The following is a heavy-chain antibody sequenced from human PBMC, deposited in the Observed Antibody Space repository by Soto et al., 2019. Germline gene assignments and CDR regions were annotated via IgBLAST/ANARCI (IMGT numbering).Heavy chain of an antibody. CDR3: ARGPGIAAAAYYYYYGMDV. CDR1: GGSFSGYY. CDR2: INHSGST. J-gene: IGHJ6*02. V-gene: IGHV4-34*01. Sequence: SETLSLTCAVYGGSFSGYYWSWIRQPPGKGLEWIGEINHSGSTNYNPSLKSRVTISVDTSKNQFSLKLSSVTAADTAVYYCARGPGIAAAAYYYYYGMDVWGQGTTVTVSS. D-gene: IGHD6-13*01.